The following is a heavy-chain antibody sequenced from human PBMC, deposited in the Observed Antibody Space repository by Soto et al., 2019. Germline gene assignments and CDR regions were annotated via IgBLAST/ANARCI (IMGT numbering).Heavy chain of an antibody. CDR3: AKLSGWYGGAFDI. J-gene: IGHJ3*02. CDR2: ISGSGGST. V-gene: IGHV3-23*01. D-gene: IGHD6-19*01. Sequence: EVQLLESGGGLVQPGGSLRLSCAASGFTFSSYAMSWVRQAPGKGLEWVSAISGSGGSTYYTDSVKGRFTISRDNSKNTLYLQMNSLRAEDTAVYYCAKLSGWYGGAFDIWGQGTMVTVSS. CDR1: GFTFSSYA.